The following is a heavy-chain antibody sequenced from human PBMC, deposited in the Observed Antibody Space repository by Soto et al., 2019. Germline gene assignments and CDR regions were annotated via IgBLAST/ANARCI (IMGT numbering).Heavy chain of an antibody. J-gene: IGHJ6*02. Sequence: VSEGNIISLGGSWISKKPSKGLEWIGYIYYSGITKYSPSLKSRVTISVDTSKNHFSVRLNSVTAADTAVYYCAPLTVSLSGPYGIHVWGLGTSVT. CDR3: APLTVSLSGPYGIHV. V-gene: IGHV4-59*08. CDR1: EGNIISLG. CDR2: IYYSGIT. D-gene: IGHD2-15*01.